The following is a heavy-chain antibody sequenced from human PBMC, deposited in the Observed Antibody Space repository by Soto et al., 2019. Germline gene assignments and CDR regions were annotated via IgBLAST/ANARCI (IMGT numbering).Heavy chain of an antibody. CDR2: INHSGST. CDR3: ARDSYDYVWGSYLEGGDAFDI. V-gene: IGHV4-34*01. D-gene: IGHD3-16*02. Sequence: SETLSLTCAVYGGSFSGYYWSWIRQPPGKGLEWIGEINHSGSTNYNPSLKSRVTISVDTSKNQFSLKLSSVTAADTAVYYCARDSYDYVWGSYLEGGDAFDIWGQGTMVTVSS. CDR1: GGSFSGYY. J-gene: IGHJ3*02.